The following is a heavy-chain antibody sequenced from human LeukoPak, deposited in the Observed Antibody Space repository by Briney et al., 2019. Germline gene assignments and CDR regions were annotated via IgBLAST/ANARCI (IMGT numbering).Heavy chain of an antibody. Sequence: GGSLRLSCAASGFLFSSYGMHWVRQAPGKGLEWVALIWYDGSNEDYADSVKGRFTMSRDNSKNTLYLQMNTLRAEDTAVYYCASGLWFFDYWGQGTLVTVSS. CDR3: ASGLWFFDY. D-gene: IGHD3-9*01. CDR1: GFLFSSYG. V-gene: IGHV3-33*01. J-gene: IGHJ4*02. CDR2: IWYDGSNE.